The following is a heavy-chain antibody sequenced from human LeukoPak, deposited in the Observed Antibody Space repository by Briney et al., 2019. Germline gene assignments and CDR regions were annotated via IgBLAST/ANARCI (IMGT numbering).Heavy chain of an antibody. Sequence: SETLSLTCTVSGDSISIYYWSWIRQPPGKGLEWIGYIYNSGNTNYNPSLKSRVTISVDTSKNQFSLKLTSVTAADTAVYYCARDRELGYWSQGTLVTVSS. CDR3: ARDRELGY. J-gene: IGHJ4*02. V-gene: IGHV4-59*01. D-gene: IGHD3-10*01. CDR1: GDSISIYY. CDR2: IYNSGNT.